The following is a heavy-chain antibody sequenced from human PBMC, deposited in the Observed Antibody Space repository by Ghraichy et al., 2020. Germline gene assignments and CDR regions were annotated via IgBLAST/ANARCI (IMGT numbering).Heavy chain of an antibody. D-gene: IGHD3-10*01. J-gene: IGHJ4*02. CDR1: GFTFSNYA. Sequence: GGSLRLSCAASGFTFSNYAISWVRQAPGKGLEWVSAISGTGGSTYYADSVKGRFTISRDNSKNTLHLQMNSLRAEDTAVYHCAKDQVIGVRGVIDYWGQGTLVTVSS. CDR2: ISGTGGST. CDR3: AKDQVIGVRGVIDY. V-gene: IGHV3-23*01.